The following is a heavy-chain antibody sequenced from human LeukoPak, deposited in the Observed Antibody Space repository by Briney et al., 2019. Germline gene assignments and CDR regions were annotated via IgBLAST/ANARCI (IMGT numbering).Heavy chain of an antibody. Sequence: GGSLRLSCAASGFTFSSYAMHWVRQAPGKGLEWVAVISYDGSNKYYADSVKGRFTISRDNSKNTLYLQMNSLRAEDTAVYYCARSKPSGFKYYYDSSGIIPSAFGIWGQGTMVTVSS. CDR3: ARSKPSGFKYYYDSSGIIPSAFGI. D-gene: IGHD3-22*01. J-gene: IGHJ3*02. CDR2: ISYDGSNK. V-gene: IGHV3-30-3*01. CDR1: GFTFSSYA.